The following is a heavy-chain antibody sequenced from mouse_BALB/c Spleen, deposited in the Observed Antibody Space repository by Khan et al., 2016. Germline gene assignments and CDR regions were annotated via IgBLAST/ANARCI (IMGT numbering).Heavy chain of an antibody. D-gene: IGHD2-14*01. CDR3: ARGRHRRFYAMDY. CDR1: GYTFTTAG. J-gene: IGHJ4*01. CDR2: INTHSGVP. V-gene: IGHV9-4*02. Sequence: QIQLVQSGPELKKPGETVRISCKASGYTFTTAGMQWVQKMPGKGLKWIGWINTHSGVPKYAEDFKGRFAFSLETSASTAYLQISNLKNEDTATSFSARGRHRRFYAMDYWGQGTSVTVSS.